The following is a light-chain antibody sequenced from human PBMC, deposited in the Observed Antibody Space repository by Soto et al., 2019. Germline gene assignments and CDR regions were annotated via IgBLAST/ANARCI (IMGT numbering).Light chain of an antibody. CDR1: SSDVGAYNY. CDR3: ASYTPISTYV. J-gene: IGLJ1*01. V-gene: IGLV2-14*01. Sequence: QSVLTQPASVSGPPGQSITISCTGTSSDVGAYNYVSWYQHHPGKAPRLVIYDVTNRPSGISDRFSGSKSGNTASLTISGLLAEDEADYYCASYTPISTYVFGTGTKVTVL. CDR2: DVT.